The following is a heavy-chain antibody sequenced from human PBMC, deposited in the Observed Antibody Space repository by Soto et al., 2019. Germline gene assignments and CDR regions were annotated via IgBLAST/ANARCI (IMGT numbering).Heavy chain of an antibody. Sequence: EVQLVESGGGLVKPGGSLRLSCAASGFTFDNAWMSWVRQAPGKGLEWVGRIKSKTDGGTADYAAPVKGRFTISRDDSKNTLFLQINSLKTEDTAVYYCTTDRGHIYDLDYWGQGTLVPVSS. CDR3: TTDRGHIYDLDY. V-gene: IGHV3-15*01. CDR1: GFTFDNAW. CDR2: IKSKTDGGTA. J-gene: IGHJ4*02. D-gene: IGHD3-16*01.